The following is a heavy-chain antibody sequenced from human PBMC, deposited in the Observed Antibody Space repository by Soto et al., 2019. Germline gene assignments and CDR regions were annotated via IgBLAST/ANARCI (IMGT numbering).Heavy chain of an antibody. CDR1: GFTFSSFE. V-gene: IGHV3-48*03. CDR2: ISGVGSTM. Sequence: GGSLRLSCAASGFTFSSFEMNWVRQAPGKGLEWVSHISGVGSTMYYADSVKGRFTISRDNAKNSLYLQMNSLRAEDTAVYYCARAASSGDWFDPWGQGTLVTVSS. J-gene: IGHJ5*02. D-gene: IGHD6-25*01. CDR3: ARAASSGDWFDP.